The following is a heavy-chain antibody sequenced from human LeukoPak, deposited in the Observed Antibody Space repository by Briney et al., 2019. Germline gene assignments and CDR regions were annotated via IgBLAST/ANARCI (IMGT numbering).Heavy chain of an antibody. CDR1: GGTFSSYA. Sequence: VASVKVSCKASGGTFSSYAISWVRQAPGQGLEWMGGIIPIFGTANYAQKFQGRVTITADESTSTAYMELSSLRSEDTAVYYCARVSMVRGVLLDVWGQGTTVTVSS. CDR3: ARVSMVRGVLLDV. V-gene: IGHV1-69*01. J-gene: IGHJ6*02. D-gene: IGHD3-10*01. CDR2: IIPIFGTA.